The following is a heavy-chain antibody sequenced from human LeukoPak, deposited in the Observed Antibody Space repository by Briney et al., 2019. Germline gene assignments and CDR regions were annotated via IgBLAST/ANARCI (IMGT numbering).Heavy chain of an antibody. CDR3: AKTLSTSFDY. J-gene: IGHJ4*02. CDR2: ISWNSGSI. Sequence: GGSLRLSCAASGFTFDDYAMHWVRQAPGKGLEWVSGISWNSGSIGYADSVKGRFTISRDNAKNSLYLQMNSLRAEDTALYYCAKTLSTSFDYWGQGTLVTVSS. CDR1: GFTFDDYA. V-gene: IGHV3-9*01.